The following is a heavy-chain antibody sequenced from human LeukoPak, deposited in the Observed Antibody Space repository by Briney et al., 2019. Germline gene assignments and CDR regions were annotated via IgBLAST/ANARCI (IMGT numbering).Heavy chain of an antibody. Sequence: GGSLRLSCAASGFTFTYYALSWVRRAPGKGLEWVSAISGSGGSTYYADSVKGRFTISRDNSKNTLYLQMNSLRAEDTAVYYCAKDSATVVTPGADYWGQGTLVTVSS. CDR3: AKDSATVVTPGADY. J-gene: IGHJ4*02. D-gene: IGHD4-23*01. V-gene: IGHV3-23*01. CDR1: GFTFTYYA. CDR2: ISGSGGST.